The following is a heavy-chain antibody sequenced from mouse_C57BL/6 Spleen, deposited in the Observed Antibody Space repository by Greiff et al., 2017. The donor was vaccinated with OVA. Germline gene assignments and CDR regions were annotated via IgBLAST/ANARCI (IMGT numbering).Heavy chain of an antibody. J-gene: IGHJ3*01. CDR2: ISYSGST. V-gene: IGHV3-1*01. Sequence: EVQRVESGPGMVKPSQSLSLTCTVTGYSITSGYDWHWIRHFPGNKLEWMGYISYSGSTNYNPSLKSRISITHDTSKNHFFLKLNSVTTEDTATYYCARGSGYGFAYWGQGTLVTVSA. D-gene: IGHD3-2*02. CDR3: ARGSGYGFAY. CDR1: GYSITSGYD.